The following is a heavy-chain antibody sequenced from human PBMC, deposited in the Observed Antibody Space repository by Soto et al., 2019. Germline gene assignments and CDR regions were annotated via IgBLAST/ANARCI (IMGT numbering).Heavy chain of an antibody. V-gene: IGHV3-74*01. CDR1: GFTFSSYW. D-gene: IGHD2-21*02. CDR2: INSDGSST. J-gene: IGHJ3*02. Sequence: GGSLRLSCAASGFTFSSYWMHWVRQAPGKGLVWVSRINSDGSSTSYADSVKGRFTISRDNAKNTLYLQMNSLRAEDTAVYYCARDRIVVVTADAFDIWGQGTMVTVSS. CDR3: ARDRIVVVTADAFDI.